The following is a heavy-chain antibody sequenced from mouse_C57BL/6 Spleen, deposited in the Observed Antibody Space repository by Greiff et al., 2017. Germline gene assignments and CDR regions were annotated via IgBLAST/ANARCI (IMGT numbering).Heavy chain of an antibody. CDR2: IDPNSGGT. J-gene: IGHJ4*01. Sequence: VQLQQPGAELVKPGASVKLSCKASGYTFTSYWMHWVKQRPGRGLEWIGMIDPNSGGTKYNEKFKSKATLTVDKPSSTAYMQLSSLTYEDSAVYYCARRTTVVGYAMDYWGQGTSVTVSS. V-gene: IGHV1-72*01. CDR3: ARRTTVVGYAMDY. D-gene: IGHD1-1*01. CDR1: GYTFTSYW.